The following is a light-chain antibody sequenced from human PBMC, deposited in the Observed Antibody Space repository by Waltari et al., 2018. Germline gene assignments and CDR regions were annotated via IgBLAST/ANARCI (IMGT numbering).Light chain of an antibody. Sequence: QSALTQPPSASGSPGQSVTISCPGTSSDVGGFDYVSWYQQHPGKVPRLMIYEVSKRPSGVPDRVAGSKSGNTASLTVSGLQVEDEADYYCSSFAGSSQMLFGGGTKLTVL. V-gene: IGLV2-8*01. J-gene: IGLJ2*01. CDR1: SSDVGGFDY. CDR3: SSFAGSSQML. CDR2: EVS.